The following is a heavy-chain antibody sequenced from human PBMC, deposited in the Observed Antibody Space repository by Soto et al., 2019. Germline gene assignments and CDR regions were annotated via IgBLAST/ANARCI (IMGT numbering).Heavy chain of an antibody. CDR1: GHSISSGAYY. Sequence: QVQLQESGPGLVKPSQTLSLTCTVSGHSISSGAYYWSWVRQCPGKGLEWIGSIYYSGTTYYKPSLKSRIIMSVDTSRNQLSLKLTSVTPADTAVYFCATVSLGESVCDFWGQGTLVTVSS. D-gene: IGHD2-21*01. J-gene: IGHJ4*02. CDR2: IYYSGTT. V-gene: IGHV4-30-4*01. CDR3: ATVSLGESVCDF.